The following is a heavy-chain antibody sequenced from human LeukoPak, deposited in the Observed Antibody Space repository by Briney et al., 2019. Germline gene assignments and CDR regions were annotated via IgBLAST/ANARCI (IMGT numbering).Heavy chain of an antibody. Sequence: PGGSLRLSCAASGCSVSSYTVNWVGQAPGKGLEWVSFIISTSTYTYYADSVKGRFTISRDNAKNSPFLQMNSLRAEDTAVYYCAMVPIECSWSFDLCGRGTLVTVSS. J-gene: IGHJ2*01. CDR1: GCSVSSYT. CDR2: IISTSTYT. V-gene: IGHV3-21*01. CDR3: AMVPIECSWSFDL. D-gene: IGHD2-2*01.